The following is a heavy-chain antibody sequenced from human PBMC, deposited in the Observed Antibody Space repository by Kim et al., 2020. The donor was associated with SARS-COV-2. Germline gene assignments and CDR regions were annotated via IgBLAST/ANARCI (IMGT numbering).Heavy chain of an antibody. V-gene: IGHV3-15*01. CDR1: GFTFSNAW. D-gene: IGHD3-10*01. J-gene: IGHJ6*02. CDR2: IKSKTDGGTT. CDR3: TTDCGDYYGSGSMSNYYYYGMDV. Sequence: GGSLRLSCAASGFTFSNAWMSWVRQAPGKGLEWVGRIKSKTDGGTTDYAAPVKGRFTISRDDSKNTLYLQMNSLKTEDTAVYYCTTDCGDYYGSGSMSNYYYYGMDVWGQGTTVTVSS.